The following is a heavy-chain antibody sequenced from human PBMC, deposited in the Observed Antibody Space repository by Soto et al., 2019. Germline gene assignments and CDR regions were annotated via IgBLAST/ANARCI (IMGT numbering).Heavy chain of an antibody. CDR2: IYYSGST. V-gene: IGHV4-39*01. Sequence: SETLSLTCTVSGGSISSSSYYWGWIRQPPGKGLEWIGSIYYSGSTYYNPSLKNRVTISVDTSKNQFSLKLSSVTAADTAVYYCARRPKAAYYDILTGYYPKNAFDIWGQGTMVTVSS. CDR1: GGSISSSSYY. J-gene: IGHJ3*02. CDR3: ARRPKAAYYDILTGYYPKNAFDI. D-gene: IGHD3-9*01.